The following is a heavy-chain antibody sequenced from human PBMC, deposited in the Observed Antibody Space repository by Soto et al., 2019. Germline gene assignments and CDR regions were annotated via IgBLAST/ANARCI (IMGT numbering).Heavy chain of an antibody. V-gene: IGHV3-30*18. CDR1: GFIFSSYG. D-gene: IGHD3-10*01. J-gene: IGHJ4*02. CDR3: AKARGGLWDLFDY. CDR2: ISYDEKNK. Sequence: QPGGSLRLSCSASGFIFSSYGMHWVRQAPGKGLEWVAVISYDEKNKYYGDSVKGRFTIARDNSKRTLYLQMNSLRVEDTATYYCAKARGGLWDLFDYWGQGTPVTVSS.